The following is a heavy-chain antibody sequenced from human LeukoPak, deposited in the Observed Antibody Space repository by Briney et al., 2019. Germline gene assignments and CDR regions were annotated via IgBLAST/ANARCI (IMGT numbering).Heavy chain of an antibody. V-gene: IGHV3-15*01. CDR2: IKSKTDGGTT. D-gene: IGHD3-10*01. J-gene: IGHJ6*02. CDR3: TSNFGYYYGMDV. Sequence: VKPGGSLRLSCAASGFTFSNAWMSWVRQAPGKGLEWVGRIKSKTDGGTTDYAAPVKGRFTISRDDSKNTLYLQMSSLKTEDTAVYYCTSNFGYYYGMDVWGQGTTVTVSS. CDR1: GFTFSNAW.